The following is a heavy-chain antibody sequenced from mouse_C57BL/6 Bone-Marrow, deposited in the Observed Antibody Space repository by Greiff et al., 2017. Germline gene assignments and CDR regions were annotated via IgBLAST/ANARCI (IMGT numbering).Heavy chain of an antibody. CDR3: VRGDYYGSIYGRYFDV. CDR1: GFTFNTYA. J-gene: IGHJ1*03. D-gene: IGHD1-1*01. V-gene: IGHV10-3*01. CDR2: ISSKSSNYAT. Sequence: EVMLVEPGGGLVQPKGSLKLSCAASGFTFNTYAMHWVSQAPGKGLEWVARISSKSSNYATYYADSVKDRFTISKADSPSMLYLQMNNLKTEDTSMYYCVRGDYYGSIYGRYFDVWGTGTTVTVSS.